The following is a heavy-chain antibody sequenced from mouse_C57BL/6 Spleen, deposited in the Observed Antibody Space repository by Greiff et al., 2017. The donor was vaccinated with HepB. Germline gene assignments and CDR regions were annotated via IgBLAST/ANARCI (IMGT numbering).Heavy chain of an antibody. CDR2: IHPSDSDT. Sequence: VQLQQPGAELVKPGASVKVSCKASGYTFTSYWMHWVKQRPGQGLEWIGRIHPSDSDTNYNQKFKGKATLTVDKSSSTAYMQLSSLTSEDSAVYYCAITTVVEGYWYFDFWGTGTTVTVSS. CDR1: GYTFTSYW. J-gene: IGHJ1*03. D-gene: IGHD1-1*01. CDR3: AITTVVEGYWYFDF. V-gene: IGHV1-74*01.